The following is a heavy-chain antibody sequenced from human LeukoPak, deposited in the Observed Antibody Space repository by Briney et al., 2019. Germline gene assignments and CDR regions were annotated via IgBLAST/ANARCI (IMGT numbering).Heavy chain of an antibody. CDR2: IYTSGST. CDR1: GGSISSGSYY. D-gene: IGHD4-17*01. CDR3: ARDLTTVTTSSVYWYFDL. V-gene: IGHV4-61*02. Sequence: SQAPSLTRTVSGGSISSGSYYWSWIRQPAGKGLEWIGRIYTSGSTNYNPSLKSRVTISVDTSKNQFSLKLSSVTAADTAVYYCARDLTTVTTSSVYWYFDLWGRGTLVTVSS. J-gene: IGHJ2*01.